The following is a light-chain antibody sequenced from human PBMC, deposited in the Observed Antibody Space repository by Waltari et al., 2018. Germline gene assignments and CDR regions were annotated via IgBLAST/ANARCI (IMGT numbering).Light chain of an antibody. Sequence: DIQMTQSPSSLSASVGDRVTITCRASHDLSCYLGWYQQKSGKAPKLLIFGASRLQSGVPSRFSGSASETEFTLTITSLQPEDFATYFCLQNYAIPCTFGQGTKVEI. CDR1: HDLSCY. CDR3: LQNYAIPCT. J-gene: IGKJ1*01. V-gene: IGKV1-39*01. CDR2: GAS.